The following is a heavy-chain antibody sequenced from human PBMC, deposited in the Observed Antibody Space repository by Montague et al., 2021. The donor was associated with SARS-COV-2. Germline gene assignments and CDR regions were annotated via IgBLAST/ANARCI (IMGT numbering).Heavy chain of an antibody. J-gene: IGHJ6*02. CDR1: GGSISSSSYY. V-gene: IGHV4-39*07. CDR2: IYYSGST. D-gene: IGHD3-10*01. CDR3: ALNYFRVRSWYGMDV. Sequence: SETLSLTCTVSGGSISSSSYYWGWIRQPPGKGLEWIGSIYYSGSTYYNPSLKSRVTISVDTSKNQFSLKLSSVTAADTAVYYCALNYFRVRSWYGMDVWGQGTTVTVSS.